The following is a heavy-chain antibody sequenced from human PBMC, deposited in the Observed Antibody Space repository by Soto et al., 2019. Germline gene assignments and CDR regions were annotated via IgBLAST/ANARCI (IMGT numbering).Heavy chain of an antibody. V-gene: IGHV2-5*02. D-gene: IGHD4-17*01. CDR3: AHRTGYGALFDY. J-gene: IGHJ4*02. Sequence: QITLKESGPTLVKPTQTLTLASTFPGFPLSTSGVSVGWVRQPPGRPRQWLALIYWDDDKHYSPSLKSRLTITKDTSKNQVVLTMTNMDPVDTATYFCAHRTGYGALFDYWGQGTLVTVSS. CDR2: IYWDDDK. CDR1: GFPLSTSGVS.